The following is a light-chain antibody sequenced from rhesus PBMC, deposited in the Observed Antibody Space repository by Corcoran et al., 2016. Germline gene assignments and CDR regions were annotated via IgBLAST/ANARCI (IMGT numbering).Light chain of an antibody. Sequence: DIQLTQSPSSLSASVGDRVTLTSRASQGISSYLDWYQQKSGKAPKLPLYKASSLQSGVPSRFSGLGSVTDFTLTISSLQPEDFATYYCLQYSSSPYSFGQGTKVEIK. V-gene: IGKV1-22*01. J-gene: IGKJ2*01. CDR2: KAS. CDR1: QGISSY. CDR3: LQYSSSPYS.